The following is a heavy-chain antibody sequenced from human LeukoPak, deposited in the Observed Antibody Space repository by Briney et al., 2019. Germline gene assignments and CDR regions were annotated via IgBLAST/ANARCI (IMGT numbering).Heavy chain of an antibody. CDR2: ISSSSSTI. CDR3: AKDRAFGQFLWGNDY. V-gene: IGHV3-48*01. D-gene: IGHD3-10*01. CDR1: SSYY. Sequence: SSYYWGWIRQPPGKGLEWVSYISSSSSTIYYADSVKGRFTISRDNSKNTLYLQMNSLRAEDTALYYCAKDRAFGQFLWGNDYWGQGTLVTVSS. J-gene: IGHJ4*02.